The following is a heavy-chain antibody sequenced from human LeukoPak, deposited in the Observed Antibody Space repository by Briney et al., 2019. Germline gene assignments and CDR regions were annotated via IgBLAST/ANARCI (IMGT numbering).Heavy chain of an antibody. CDR3: ARLGALIALSSADWYFDL. D-gene: IGHD3-16*01. Sequence: PGGSLRLSCAASGFTFSDYYMSWIRQAPGKGLEWVSSISSSSSYIYYADSVKGRFTISRDNAKNSLYLQMNSLRAEDTAVYYCARLGALIALSSADWYFDLWGRGTLVTVSS. CDR1: GFTFSDYY. V-gene: IGHV3-11*06. J-gene: IGHJ2*01. CDR2: ISSSSSYI.